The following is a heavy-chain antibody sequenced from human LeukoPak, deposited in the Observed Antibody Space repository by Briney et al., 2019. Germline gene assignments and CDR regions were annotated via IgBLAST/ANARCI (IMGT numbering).Heavy chain of an antibody. CDR3: ARLVVPAAISAFFDY. CDR1: GYSFTSHW. J-gene: IGHJ4*02. D-gene: IGHD2-2*01. CDR2: IYPGDSET. Sequence: GEALKISWKGSGYSFTSHWNGWVRQMPGKGLELMGIIYPGDSETKYSPPVKGQVTISADKSNSTAYLQWSSLKASDTAMYYCARLVVPAAISAFFDYWGQGTLVTVSS. V-gene: IGHV5-51*01.